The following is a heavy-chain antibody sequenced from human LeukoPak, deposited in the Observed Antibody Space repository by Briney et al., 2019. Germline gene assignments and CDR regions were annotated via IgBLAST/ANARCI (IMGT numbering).Heavy chain of an antibody. CDR3: VTDTSIGGLFDY. V-gene: IGHV3-48*02. Sequence: LGRSLRLSCAASGFTFSSYSMNWVRQAPGKGLEWVSYISSSSNTIYYADSVKGRFTISRDNAKNSLYLQMNSLRDEDTALYYCVTDTSIGGLFDYWGQGTLVTVSS. CDR1: GFTFSSYS. CDR2: ISSSSNTI. D-gene: IGHD5-18*01. J-gene: IGHJ4*02.